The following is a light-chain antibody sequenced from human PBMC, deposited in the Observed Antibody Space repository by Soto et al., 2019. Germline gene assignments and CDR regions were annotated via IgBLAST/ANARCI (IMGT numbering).Light chain of an antibody. Sequence: EIVMTQSPATLSVSPGERATLSCRASQSVSSNLAWYQQKPGQAPRLLIYGASTRATGIPARFSGSGSRTEFTVTISSMQSEASAVYYCQKYNHWSLSWTFGQGTKVEIK. V-gene: IGKV3-15*01. CDR3: QKYNHWSLSWT. J-gene: IGKJ1*01. CDR2: GAS. CDR1: QSVSSN.